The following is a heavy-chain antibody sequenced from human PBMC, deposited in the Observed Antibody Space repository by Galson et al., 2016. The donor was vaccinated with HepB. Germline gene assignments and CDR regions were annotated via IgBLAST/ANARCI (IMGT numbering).Heavy chain of an antibody. CDR2: FYSSDGTT. J-gene: IGHJ1*01. CDR3: ARHRRSSTSYSRRQGGVAEYFQH. V-gene: IGHV4-39*01. D-gene: IGHD6-13*01. Sequence: SETLSLTCTVSGDSISRNSYYWGWIRQPPGKGLEWIGSFYSSDGTTYYNPSLKSRVAISVDMPKNQFSLKLSSVIAADTAIYYCARHRRSSTSYSRRQGGVAEYFQHWGQGTLASVSS. CDR1: GDSISRNSYY.